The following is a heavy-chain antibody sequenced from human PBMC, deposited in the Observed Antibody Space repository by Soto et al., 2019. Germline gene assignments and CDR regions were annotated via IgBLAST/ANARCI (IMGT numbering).Heavy chain of an antibody. CDR3: ARAYSYAYYYYPLDV. CDR2: IIPIFGSA. V-gene: IGHV1-69*12. D-gene: IGHD5-18*01. CDR1: GGTFNKYA. J-gene: IGHJ6*02. Sequence: QVQLVESGAEVKVPGSSVKVSCKTSGGTFNKYAITWVRQAPGQGLEWMGGIIPIFGSANHAQKFQGRVRITADESTSTTYMELSSLRSEDTAVYYCARAYSYAYYYYPLDVWGQGTAVTVSS.